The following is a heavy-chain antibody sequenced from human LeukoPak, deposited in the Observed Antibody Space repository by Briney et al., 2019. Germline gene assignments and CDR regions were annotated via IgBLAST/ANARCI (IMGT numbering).Heavy chain of an antibody. D-gene: IGHD6-13*01. Sequence: PGGSLRLSCAASGFSFSAYGVHWVRQAPGKGLEWVAVIWYDGSSKDYADSVKSRFTFSRDNSKNTLYLQMNSLTVEDTAVYYCARSQSGSLIDYWGQGTLVTVSS. CDR3: ARSQSGSLIDY. J-gene: IGHJ4*02. CDR1: GFSFSAYG. V-gene: IGHV3-33*01. CDR2: IWYDGSSK.